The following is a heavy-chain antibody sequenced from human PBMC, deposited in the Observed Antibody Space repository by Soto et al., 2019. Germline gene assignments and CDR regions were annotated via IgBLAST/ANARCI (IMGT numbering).Heavy chain of an antibody. Sequence: SQTLSLTCAISGDSVSKNSATWNWIRQSPARSLEWLGRTYYRSKWYNDYAESVKGRLTINPDSSKNQFSLQLNSVTPEDTAVYYCARPKQPYFGRDSYYVLGYWYFDLWGRGTLVTVSS. J-gene: IGHJ2*01. CDR3: ARPKQPYFGRDSYYVLGYWYFDL. D-gene: IGHD2-21*02. CDR2: TYYRSKWYN. CDR1: GDSVSKNSAT. V-gene: IGHV6-1*01.